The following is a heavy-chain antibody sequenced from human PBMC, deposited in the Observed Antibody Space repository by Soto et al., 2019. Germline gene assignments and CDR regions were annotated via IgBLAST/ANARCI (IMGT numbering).Heavy chain of an antibody. CDR3: AKDVTTYYYYYYMDV. Sequence: LGGSLRLSCAASGFTFDDYAMHWVRQAPGKGLEWVSGISWNSGSIGYADSVKGRFTISRDNAKNSLYLQMNSLRAEDTALYYCAKDVTTYYYYYYMDVWGKGTTVTVSS. CDR1: GFTFDDYA. V-gene: IGHV3-9*01. CDR2: ISWNSGSI. D-gene: IGHD4-17*01. J-gene: IGHJ6*03.